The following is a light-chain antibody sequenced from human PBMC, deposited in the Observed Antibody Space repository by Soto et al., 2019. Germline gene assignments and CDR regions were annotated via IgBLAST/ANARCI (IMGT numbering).Light chain of an antibody. Sequence: QSALTQPPSASGSPGQSVTISCTGSSSDFGDYHYVSWYQQLPGKAPKLMISEVSNRPSGVSNRFSGSKSGNTASLTISGLQAEDEADYYCSSYTAGGTIFGTGTKLTVL. CDR1: SSDFGDYHY. V-gene: IGLV2-14*01. J-gene: IGLJ1*01. CDR3: SSYTAGGTI. CDR2: EVS.